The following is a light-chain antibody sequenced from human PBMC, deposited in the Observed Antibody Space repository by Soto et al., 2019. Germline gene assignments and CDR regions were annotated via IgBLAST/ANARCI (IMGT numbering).Light chain of an antibody. J-gene: IGKJ1*01. Sequence: DIQMTQSPSSLSASVGARGTITCRASPSISSYVNWYKQKPGKAPKPLIYAASRWPSGVPARFSGSGSGTDFTLTISSLQPEDFAAYYCQQSYSTPWTFGQGTKVEIK. V-gene: IGKV1-39*01. CDR3: QQSYSTPWT. CDR1: PSISSY. CDR2: AAS.